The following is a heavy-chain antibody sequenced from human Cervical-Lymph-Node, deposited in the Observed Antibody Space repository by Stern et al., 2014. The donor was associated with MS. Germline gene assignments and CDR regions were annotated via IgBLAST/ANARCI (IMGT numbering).Heavy chain of an antibody. J-gene: IGHJ4*02. CDR3: ARGRDGYKSHFDY. Sequence: QVQLQESGPGLVKPSQTLSLTCTVSGGSISSGGYYWSWIRQHPGKGLAWIGYIDYSGSTYYNPSLKSRVTISVDTAKNQFSLKLSSVTAADTAVYYCARGRDGYKSHFDYWGQGTLVTVSS. V-gene: IGHV4-31*03. CDR1: GGSISSGGYY. CDR2: IDYSGST. D-gene: IGHD5-24*01.